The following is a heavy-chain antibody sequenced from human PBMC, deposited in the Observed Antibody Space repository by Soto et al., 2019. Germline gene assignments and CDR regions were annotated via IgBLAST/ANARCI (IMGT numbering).Heavy chain of an antibody. Sequence: GGSLRLSCAASGFSVSSSDMSWVRQVPGEGLEWVSVIYSGGSTHDADYVKGRFSVSRDTSKNTVDLQMNSLRVDDTAVYYCGTSSRKDYHFAMDVWGQGIAVTVSS. V-gene: IGHV3-53*01. CDR3: GTSSRKDYHFAMDV. J-gene: IGHJ6*02. CDR1: GFSVSSSD. CDR2: IYSGGST. D-gene: IGHD6-6*01.